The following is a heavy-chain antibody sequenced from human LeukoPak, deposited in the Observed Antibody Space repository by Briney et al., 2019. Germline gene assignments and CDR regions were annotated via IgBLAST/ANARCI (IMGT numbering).Heavy chain of an antibody. Sequence: PSETPSLTCAVYGGSFSYYYWSWIRQPPGKGLEWIGEINHSGITNYNPSLKSRVTISADTSKNQFSLKLTSVTAADTAVYYCANPARDFADSGAITWWGQGTLVTVSS. CDR3: ANPARDFADSGAITW. D-gene: IGHD4-17*01. V-gene: IGHV4-34*01. CDR2: INHSGIT. J-gene: IGHJ4*02. CDR1: GGSFSYYY.